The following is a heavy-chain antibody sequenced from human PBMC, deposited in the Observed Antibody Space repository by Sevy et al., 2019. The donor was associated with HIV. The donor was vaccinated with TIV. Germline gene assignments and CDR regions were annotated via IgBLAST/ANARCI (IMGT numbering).Heavy chain of an antibody. CDR1: GITFSSHA. J-gene: IGHJ4*02. Sequence: GRSLRLSCVASGITFSSHAMHWVRQAPGKGLEWVTIISYDGSNKYYADSVKGRFTISRDNSKNTLYLQMNSLRAEDTAVYYCARADYGDYSGEFDYWGQGTLVTVSS. CDR2: ISYDGSNK. V-gene: IGHV3-30-3*01. CDR3: ARADYGDYSGEFDY. D-gene: IGHD4-17*01.